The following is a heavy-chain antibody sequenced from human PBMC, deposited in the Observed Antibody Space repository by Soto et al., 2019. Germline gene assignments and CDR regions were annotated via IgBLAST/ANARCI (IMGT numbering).Heavy chain of an antibody. CDR2: ISWDSGNI. CDR1: AFTFHDYA. D-gene: IGHD2-2*01. V-gene: IGHV3-9*01. Sequence: EVQLVESGGGLVQPGRSLRLSCAASAFTFHDYAMHWVRQVPGKGLEWVSGISWDSGNIVYADSVKGRFTISRDNAKNSLYLQMNSLRTEDTAVYFCVKGATTSCFSPFDMWGPGTMVTVSS. J-gene: IGHJ3*02. CDR3: VKGATTSCFSPFDM.